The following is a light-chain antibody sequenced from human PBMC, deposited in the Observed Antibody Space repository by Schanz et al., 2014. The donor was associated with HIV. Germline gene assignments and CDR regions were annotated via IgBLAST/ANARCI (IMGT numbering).Light chain of an antibody. J-gene: IGLJ1*01. V-gene: IGLV2-11*01. CDR1: SSDVGGYNY. CDR2: DVS. Sequence: QSALTQPRSVSGSPGQSVTISCTGTSSDVGGYNYVSWYQQHPGKAPKLMIYDVSKRPSGVPDRFSGSKSGNTASLTISGLQAEDEADYYCAAWDEGLNGLVFGTGTKLTVL. CDR3: AAWDEGLNGLV.